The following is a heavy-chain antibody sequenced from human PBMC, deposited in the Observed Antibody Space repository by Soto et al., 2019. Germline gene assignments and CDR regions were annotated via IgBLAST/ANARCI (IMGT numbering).Heavy chain of an antibody. Sequence: EVQLVESGGGLIQPGGSLRLSCAASGFTVSSNYMSWVRQAPGKGLEWVSVIYSGGSTYYADSVKGRFTISRDNSKNTLYLQMNSLRAEDTAVYYCARDYGDYFFAFDIWGQGTMVTVSS. V-gene: IGHV3-53*01. CDR3: ARDYGDYFFAFDI. D-gene: IGHD4-17*01. CDR2: IYSGGST. J-gene: IGHJ3*02. CDR1: GFTVSSNY.